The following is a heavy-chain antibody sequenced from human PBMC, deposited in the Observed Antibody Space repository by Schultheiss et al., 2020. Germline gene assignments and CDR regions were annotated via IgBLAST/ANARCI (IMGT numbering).Heavy chain of an antibody. D-gene: IGHD1-14*01. V-gene: IGHV4-30-2*01. CDR1: GGSISSGGYS. CDR2: IYHSGST. Sequence: SETLSLTCAVSGGSISSGGYSWSWIRQPPGKGLEWIGYIYHSGSTYYNPSLKSRVTISVDTSKNQFSLKLSSVTAADTAVYYCARLTGKGFDPWGQGTLVTVSS. CDR3: ARLTGKGFDP. J-gene: IGHJ5*02.